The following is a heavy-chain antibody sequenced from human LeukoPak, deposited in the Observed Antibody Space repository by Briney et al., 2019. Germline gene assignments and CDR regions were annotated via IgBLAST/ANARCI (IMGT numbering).Heavy chain of an antibody. CDR3: ARTGMVRGVNFDY. Sequence: SETLSLTCTVSGGSISSYYWSWIRQPPGKGLEWIGYIYYSGSTNYNPSLKSRVTISVDTSKNQFSLKLSSVTAADTAVYYCARTGMVRGVNFDYWGQGTLVTVSS. J-gene: IGHJ4*02. V-gene: IGHV4-59*01. CDR2: IYYSGST. D-gene: IGHD3-10*01. CDR1: GGSISSYY.